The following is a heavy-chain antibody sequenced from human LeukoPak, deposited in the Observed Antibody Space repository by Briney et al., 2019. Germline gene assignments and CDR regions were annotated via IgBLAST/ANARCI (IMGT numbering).Heavy chain of an antibody. CDR3: ARGVGWSGAFDI. CDR2: IYYSGST. J-gene: IGHJ3*02. Sequence: PSETLSLTCTVSGGSISSYYWSWIRQPPGKGLEWIGYIYYSGSTNYNPSLKSRVTISVDTSNNQFSLKLSSVTAADTAVYYRARGVGWSGAFDIWGQGTMVTVSS. D-gene: IGHD3-3*01. CDR1: GGSISSYY. V-gene: IGHV4-59*01.